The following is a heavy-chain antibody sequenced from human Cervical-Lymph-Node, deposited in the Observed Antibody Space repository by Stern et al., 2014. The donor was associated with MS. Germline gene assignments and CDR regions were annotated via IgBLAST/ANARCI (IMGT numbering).Heavy chain of an antibody. J-gene: IGHJ6*02. V-gene: IGHV3-33*01. Sequence: HVQLVESGGGVVQPGRSLRLSCATSGFTFSSYGMHWVRQAPGRGLEWGEVLWYAGSHDYYADSLKGRFTISSAHSKHTLYLQMNSLRAEDTAVYYCARDREFHCTDGVCYDYYYYGMDVWGQGTTVTVSS. CDR1: GFTFSSYG. D-gene: IGHD2-8*01. CDR2: LWYAGSHD. CDR3: ARDREFHCTDGVCYDYYYYGMDV.